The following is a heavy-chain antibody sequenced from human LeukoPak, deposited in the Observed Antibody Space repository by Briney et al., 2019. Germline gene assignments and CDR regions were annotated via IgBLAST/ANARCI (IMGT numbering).Heavy chain of an antibody. J-gene: IGHJ4*02. Sequence: ASVRVSCKASGGTFSIYAISWVRQAPGQGLEWMGGIIPIFGTANYAQKFQGRVTITTDESTSTAYMELSSLRSEDTAVYYCARGSIAAAYCGVWGQGTLVTVSS. V-gene: IGHV1-69*05. CDR1: GGTFSIYA. CDR2: IIPIFGTA. D-gene: IGHD6-13*01. CDR3: ARGSIAAAYCGV.